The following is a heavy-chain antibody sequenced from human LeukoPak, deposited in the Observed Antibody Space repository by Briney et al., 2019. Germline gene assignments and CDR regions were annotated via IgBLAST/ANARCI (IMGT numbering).Heavy chain of an antibody. D-gene: IGHD6-13*01. CDR2: MNPNSGNT. V-gene: IGHV1-8*03. Sequence: ASVKVSCKASGYTFTSYDINWVRQATGQGLEWMGWMNPNSGNTGYAQKFQGRVTITTDESTSTAYMELSSLRSEDTAVYYCARGEPLPYSSSPKGFDYWGQGTLVTVSS. CDR1: GYTFTSYD. CDR3: ARGEPLPYSSSPKGFDY. J-gene: IGHJ4*02.